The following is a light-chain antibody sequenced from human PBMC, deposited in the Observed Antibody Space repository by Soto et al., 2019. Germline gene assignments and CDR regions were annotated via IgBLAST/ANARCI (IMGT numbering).Light chain of an antibody. CDR3: QQYNNWPLT. J-gene: IGKJ4*01. Sequence: EIVMTQSPVTLSVSPGERATLSCRASQSVRSNLAWYQQKPGQAPRLLIYGASTRATGIPARFSGSGSGTEFTLSISILQSEDFAVYYCQQYNNWPLTFGGGTKVEVK. CDR1: QSVRSN. CDR2: GAS. V-gene: IGKV3-15*01.